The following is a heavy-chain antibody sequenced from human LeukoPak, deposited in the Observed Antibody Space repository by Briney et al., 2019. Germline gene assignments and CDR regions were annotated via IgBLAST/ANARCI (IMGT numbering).Heavy chain of an antibody. D-gene: IGHD6-19*01. CDR1: GGSISSSSYY. V-gene: IGHV4-39*01. Sequence: PSETLSLTRGVSGGSISSSSYYWGWIRQPPGKGLEWVVTIYYSGSTYYNPSLKSRVTISVDTSKNQFSLKLSSVTAADTAVYYCARQGRSSASGYYFDYWGQGTLVTVSS. J-gene: IGHJ4*02. CDR3: ARQGRSSASGYYFDY. CDR2: IYYSGST.